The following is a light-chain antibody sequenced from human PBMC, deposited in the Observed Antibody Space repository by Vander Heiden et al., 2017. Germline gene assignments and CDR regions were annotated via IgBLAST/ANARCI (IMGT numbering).Light chain of an antibody. CDR1: SSNIGSNY. J-gene: IGLJ2*01. Sequence: QSVLTLPPSASGTPGMRVTITCSGSSSNIGSNYESWNQQLPRTAPKLLIFSHNQRPSAVPGRFSGSKSGTSATLDISGLRSEDEADDYCAAWDYSLSGQGVFGGGTKLTVL. CDR2: SHN. CDR3: AAWDYSLSGQGV. V-gene: IGLV1-47*02.